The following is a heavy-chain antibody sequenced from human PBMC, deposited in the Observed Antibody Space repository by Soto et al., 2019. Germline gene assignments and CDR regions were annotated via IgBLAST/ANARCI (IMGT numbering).Heavy chain of an antibody. CDR3: AKDRFLLTIRSWYGFWDY. V-gene: IGHV3-23*01. J-gene: IGHJ4*02. Sequence: PGGSLRLSCAASGFTFSSYAMSWVRQAPGKGLEWVSAISGTGGSTYYADSVKGRFTISRDNSKNTLYLQMNSLRAEDTAVYYCAKDRFLLTIRSWYGFWDYWGQGTLVT. D-gene: IGHD6-13*01. CDR2: ISGTGGST. CDR1: GFTFSSYA.